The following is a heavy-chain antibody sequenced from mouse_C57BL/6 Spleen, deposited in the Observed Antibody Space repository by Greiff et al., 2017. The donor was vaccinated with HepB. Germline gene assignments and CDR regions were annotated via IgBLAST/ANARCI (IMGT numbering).Heavy chain of an antibody. J-gene: IGHJ4*01. CDR3: ARGGSSWYYAMDD. CDR1: GYTFTSYW. D-gene: IGHD1-1*01. CDR2: IHPNSGST. V-gene: IGHV1-64*01. Sequence: VQLQQPGAELVKPGASVKLSCKASGYTFTSYWMHWVKQRPGQGLEWIGIIHPNSGSTNYNEKFKSKATLTVDKSSSTAYMQLSSLTSEDSAVYYCARGGSSWYYAMDDWGQGTSVTVSS.